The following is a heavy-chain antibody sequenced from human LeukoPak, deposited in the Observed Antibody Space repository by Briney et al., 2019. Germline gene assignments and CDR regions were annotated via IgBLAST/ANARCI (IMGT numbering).Heavy chain of an antibody. CDR2: IYSGGST. V-gene: IGHV3-53*01. J-gene: IGHJ6*03. D-gene: IGHD2-2*01. CDR3: ARDGKMVVPAAIGYYYYYYMDV. Sequence: PGGSLRLSCAASGFTVSSNYMSWVRQAPGKGLEWVSVIYSGGSTYYADSVKGRFTISRDNSKNTLYLQMNSLRAEDTAVYYCARDGKMVVPAAIGYYYYYYMDVWGKGTTVTVSS. CDR1: GFTVSSNY.